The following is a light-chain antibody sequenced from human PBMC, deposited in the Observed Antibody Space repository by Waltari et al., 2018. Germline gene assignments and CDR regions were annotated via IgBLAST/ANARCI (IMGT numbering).Light chain of an antibody. V-gene: IGKV3-20*01. CDR2: GAS. CDR1: QSVSRF. Sequence: EIVLTQSPGTLSLSPGERGTLSCRASQSVSRFLAWYQQIPGQPPRLLIYGASTRATGILDRFSGSGSGTDFSLTISRLEPEDFAVYYCQKYDRLPATFGQGTKVEIK. J-gene: IGKJ1*01. CDR3: QKYDRLPAT.